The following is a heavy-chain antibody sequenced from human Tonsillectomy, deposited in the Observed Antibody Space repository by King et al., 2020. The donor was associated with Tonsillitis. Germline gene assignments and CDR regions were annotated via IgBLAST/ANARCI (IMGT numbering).Heavy chain of an antibody. Sequence: VQLVQSGAEVKKPGASGKVSCKASGYTFTSYHIHWVRQAPGQGLEWMGIINPSGGSTTYVQKFQGRVTMTRDTSTRTVYMELSSLSSEETAVYYCASDDSSRGRGMDVWGQGTTVTVSS. CDR3: ASDDSSRGRGMDV. J-gene: IGHJ6*02. D-gene: IGHD6-13*01. V-gene: IGHV1-46*01. CDR2: INPSGGST. CDR1: GYTFTSYH.